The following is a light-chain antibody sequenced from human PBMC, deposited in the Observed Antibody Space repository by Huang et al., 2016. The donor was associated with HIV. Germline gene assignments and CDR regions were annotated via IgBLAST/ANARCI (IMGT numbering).Light chain of an antibody. Sequence: EVVMTQSPVTLSVSPGERATLSCRASQSVNNKVAWFQHKPGQAPRLLIHDASIRATGIPDRFSGSGSGTEFTLTISSLQSEDFAVYYCQQYNNWPPWTFGQGTKVEIK. CDR1: QSVNNK. J-gene: IGKJ1*01. V-gene: IGKV3-15*01. CDR3: QQYNNWPPWT. CDR2: DAS.